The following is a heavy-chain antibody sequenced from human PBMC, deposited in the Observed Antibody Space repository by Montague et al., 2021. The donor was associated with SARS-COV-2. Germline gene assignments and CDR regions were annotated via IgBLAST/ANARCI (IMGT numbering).Heavy chain of an antibody. V-gene: IGHV6-1*01. Sequence: CAISGDSVSRNTAFWNWVRQSPSRGLEFLGRTYYRSKWQNDYAVSVRSRITINPDTSKNQFSLHLNSVTPEDTAVYYCSRGTLRFGMDVCGQGTTVTVSS. J-gene: IGHJ6*02. D-gene: IGHD4-17*01. CDR3: SRGTLRFGMDV. CDR1: GDSVSRNTAF. CDR2: TYYRSKWQN.